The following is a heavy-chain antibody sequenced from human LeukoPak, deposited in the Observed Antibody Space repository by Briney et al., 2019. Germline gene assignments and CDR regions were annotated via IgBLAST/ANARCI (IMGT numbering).Heavy chain of an antibody. V-gene: IGHV4-61*08. CDR3: ARDKLGSSWYYFDY. CDR1: GGSISSGGYS. CDR2: IYYSGST. D-gene: IGHD6-13*01. J-gene: IGHJ4*02. Sequence: PSQTLSLTCTVSGGSISSGGYSWSWIRQPPGKGLEWIGYIYYSGSTNYNPSLKSRVTISVDTSKNQFSLKLSSVTAADTAVYYCARDKLGSSWYYFDYWGQGTLVTVSS.